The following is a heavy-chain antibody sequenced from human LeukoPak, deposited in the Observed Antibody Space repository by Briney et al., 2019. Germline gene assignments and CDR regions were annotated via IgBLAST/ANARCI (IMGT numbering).Heavy chain of an antibody. CDR1: GGSISSSSYY. D-gene: IGHD1-26*01. J-gene: IGHJ4*02. CDR3: ARAGLGTYYGTYYFDY. CDR2: IYYSGST. V-gene: IGHV4-39*01. Sequence: SETLSLTCTVSGGSISSSSYYWGWIRQPPGKGLEWIGSIYYSGSTYYNPSLKSRVTISADTSKNQFSLKLSSVTAADTAVCYCARAGLGTYYGTYYFDYWGQGTLVTVSS.